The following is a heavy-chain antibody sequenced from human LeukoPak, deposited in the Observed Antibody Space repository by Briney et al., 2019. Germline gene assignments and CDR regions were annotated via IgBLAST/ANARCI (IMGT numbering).Heavy chain of an antibody. CDR3: ARCKGMVTANPDNEVYYYYGMDV. CDR1: GGSISSGGYY. J-gene: IGHJ6*02. CDR2: IYYSGST. Sequence: PSQTLSLTCTVSGGSISSGGYYWSWIRQPPGKGLEWIGYIYYSGSTNYNPSLKSRVTISVDTSKNQFSLKLSSVTAADTAVYYCARCKGMVTANPDNEVYYYYGMDVWGQGTTVTVSS. D-gene: IGHD2-21*02. V-gene: IGHV4-61*08.